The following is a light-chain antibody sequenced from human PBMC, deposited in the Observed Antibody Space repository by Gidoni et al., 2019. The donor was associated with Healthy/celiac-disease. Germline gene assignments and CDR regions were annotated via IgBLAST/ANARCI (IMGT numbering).Light chain of an antibody. V-gene: IGKV1-39*01. CDR2: AAS. Sequence: DLHLTHSPSSLSASVGDRVTITCRASQSISSYLNWYQQKPGKAPKLLIYAASSLQSGVPSRFSGSGSGTDFTLTISSLQPEDFATYYCQQSYSTLFTFGPGTKVDIK. CDR1: QSISSY. J-gene: IGKJ3*01. CDR3: QQSYSTLFT.